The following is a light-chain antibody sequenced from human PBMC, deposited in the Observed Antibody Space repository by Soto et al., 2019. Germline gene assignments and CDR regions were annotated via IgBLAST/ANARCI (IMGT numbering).Light chain of an antibody. Sequence: EILLTQSPDSLSLSPGDRATLSCRASQSFSSTFFAWYQQKPGQAPRLLIYGASSRATGIPDRFSGSGSGTDFTLTISRLEPEEFAVYYCQQYASSVTFGQGTNVEIK. CDR2: GAS. J-gene: IGKJ1*01. V-gene: IGKV3-20*01. CDR3: QQYASSVT. CDR1: QSFSSTF.